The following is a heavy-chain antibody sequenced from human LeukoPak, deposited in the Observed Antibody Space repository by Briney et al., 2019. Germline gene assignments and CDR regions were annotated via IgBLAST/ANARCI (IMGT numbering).Heavy chain of an antibody. CDR3: ARARVEAGSALLNWFDP. Sequence: VASVKVSCKASGYTFTSYGISWVRRAPGQGLEWMGWISAYNGNTNYAQKLQGRVTMTTDTSTSTAYMELRSLRSDDTAVYYCARARVEAGSALLNWFDPWGQGTLVTVSS. J-gene: IGHJ5*02. D-gene: IGHD3-10*01. CDR1: GYTFTSYG. CDR2: ISAYNGNT. V-gene: IGHV1-18*01.